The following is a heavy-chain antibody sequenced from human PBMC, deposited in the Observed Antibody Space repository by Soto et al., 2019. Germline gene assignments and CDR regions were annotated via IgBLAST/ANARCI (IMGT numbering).Heavy chain of an antibody. Sequence: GGSQRLSCAASGFTFSDYYMSWIRQAPGKGLEWVSYISSSGSTIKYADSVKGRFTISRDNAKNSLYLQMNSLGAEDTAVYYCARDLAAAAFDIWGQGTMVTVSS. CDR1: GFTFSDYY. CDR2: ISSSGSTI. CDR3: ARDLAAAAFDI. D-gene: IGHD6-13*01. V-gene: IGHV3-11*01. J-gene: IGHJ3*02.